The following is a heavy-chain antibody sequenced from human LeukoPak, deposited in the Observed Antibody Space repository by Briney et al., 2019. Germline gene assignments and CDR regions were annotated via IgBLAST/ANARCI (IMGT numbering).Heavy chain of an antibody. J-gene: IGHJ4*02. D-gene: IGHD1-1*01. CDR2: INPNSGGT. CDR3: AIPKLEPRHGHRLPIDY. V-gene: IGHV1-2*02. CDR1: GYTFTGYY. Sequence: ASVKVSCKASGYTFTGYYMHWVRQAPGQGLEWMGWINPNSGGTNYAQKFQGRVTMTRDTSISTAYMELSRLRSDDTAVYYCAIPKLEPRHGHRLPIDYWGQGTLVTVSS.